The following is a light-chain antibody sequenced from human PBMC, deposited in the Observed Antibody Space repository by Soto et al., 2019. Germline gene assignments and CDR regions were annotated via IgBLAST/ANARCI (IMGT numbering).Light chain of an antibody. V-gene: IGLV2-8*01. CDR3: SSYAGSSKSV. J-gene: IGLJ1*01. CDR1: SSDVGGYNS. CDR2: EVS. Sequence: QSVLTQPPSASGSPGQSVTISCTGTSSDVGGYNSVSWYQQHPGKAPKLMIYEVSKRPSGVPDRFSGSKSGNTASLTVSGLQPEDEADYYCSSYAGSSKSVFGTGTKVTVL.